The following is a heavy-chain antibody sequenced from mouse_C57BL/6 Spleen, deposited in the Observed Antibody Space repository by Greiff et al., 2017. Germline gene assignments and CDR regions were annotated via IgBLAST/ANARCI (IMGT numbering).Heavy chain of an antibody. J-gene: IGHJ2*01. CDR3: ARDRELGFFDD. V-gene: IGHV3-6*01. CDR1: GYSITSGYY. Sequence: EVKLLESGPGLVKPSQSLSLTCSVTGYSITSGYYWNWIRQFPGNKLEWMGYISYDGSNNYNPSLKNRISITRDTSKNQFFLKLNSVTTEDTATYYCARDRELGFFDDWGQGTTLTVSS. CDR2: ISYDGSN. D-gene: IGHD4-1*01.